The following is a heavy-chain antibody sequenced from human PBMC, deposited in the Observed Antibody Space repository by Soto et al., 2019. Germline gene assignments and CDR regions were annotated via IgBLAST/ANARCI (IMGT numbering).Heavy chain of an antibody. V-gene: IGHV3-23*01. J-gene: IGHJ6*02. CDR1: GFTFSSYA. CDR3: AKGGSTSRWPYYYXMDV. CDR2: ISGSGGST. Sequence: LRLSCAASGFTFSSYAMSWVRQAPGKGLEWVSAISGSGGSTYYADSVKGRFTISRDNSKNTLYLQMNSLRAEDTAVYYCAKGGSTSRWPYYYXMDVWGQGTTVTVSS. D-gene: IGHD2-2*01.